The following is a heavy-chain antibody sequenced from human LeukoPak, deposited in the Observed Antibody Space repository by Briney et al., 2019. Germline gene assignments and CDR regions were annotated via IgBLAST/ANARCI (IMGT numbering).Heavy chain of an antibody. V-gene: IGHV1-69*04. CDR1: GGTFSSYA. CDR3: ARDSSGYFSYYYYGMDV. CDR2: IIPILGIA. J-gene: IGHJ6*02. Sequence: SAKVSCTASGGTFSSYAISWVRQAPGQGLEWMGRIIPILGIANYAQKFQGRVTITADKSTSTAYMELSSLRFEDTAVYYCARDSSGYFSYYYYGMDVWGQGTTVTVSS. D-gene: IGHD3-22*01.